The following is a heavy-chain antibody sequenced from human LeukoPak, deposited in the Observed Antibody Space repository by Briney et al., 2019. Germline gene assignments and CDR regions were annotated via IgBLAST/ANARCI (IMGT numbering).Heavy chain of an antibody. CDR2: IYSGGST. J-gene: IGHJ5*02. Sequence: GSLRLSCATSGFPVRSQYMSWGRQAPGEGLEWGPVIYSGGSTYYADSVKGRFTISRDSSKNTLYLQMNSLRAEDTAVYYCAKDGGSYLNWIDPWGQGTLVTVSS. V-gene: IGHV3-53*01. CDR3: AKDGGSYLNWIDP. D-gene: IGHD1-26*01. CDR1: GFPVRSQY.